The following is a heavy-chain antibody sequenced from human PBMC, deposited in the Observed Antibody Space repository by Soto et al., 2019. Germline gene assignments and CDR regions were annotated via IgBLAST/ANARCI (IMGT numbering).Heavy chain of an antibody. Sequence: ASVKVSCKASGYTFTGYYMHWVRQAPGQGLEWMGWINPNSGGTNYAQKFQGRVTMTRDTSISTAYLQWSSLKASDSAMYYCARQSSYSTSSFDPWGQGTLVTVSS. D-gene: IGHD2-2*01. J-gene: IGHJ5*02. CDR1: GYTFTGYY. CDR2: INPNSGGT. V-gene: IGHV1-2*02. CDR3: ARQSSYSTSSFDP.